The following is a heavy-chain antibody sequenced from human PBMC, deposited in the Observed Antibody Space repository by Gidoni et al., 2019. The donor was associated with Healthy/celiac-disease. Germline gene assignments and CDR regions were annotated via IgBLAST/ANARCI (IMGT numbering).Heavy chain of an antibody. CDR1: GGSISSYY. CDR3: ARNWYSSGWYRAQGWFDP. D-gene: IGHD6-19*01. Sequence: QVQLQESGPGLVKPSETLSLTCTVSGGSISSYYWSWIRQPPGKGLEWIGYIYYSGSTNFNPSLKSRVTISVDTSKNQFSLKLSSVTAADTAVYYCARNWYSSGWYRAQGWFDPWGQGTLVTVSS. J-gene: IGHJ5*02. CDR2: IYYSGST. V-gene: IGHV4-59*01.